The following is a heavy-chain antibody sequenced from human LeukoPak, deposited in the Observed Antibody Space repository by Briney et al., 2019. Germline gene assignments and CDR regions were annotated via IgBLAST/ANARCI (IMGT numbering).Heavy chain of an antibody. CDR1: GFTFSSYS. J-gene: IGHJ4*02. V-gene: IGHV3-21*01. D-gene: IGHD3-22*01. CDR2: ISSSSSYI. CDR3: ARDPECYYDSSGYSPVDY. Sequence: GGSLRLSCAASGFTFSSYSMTWVRQAPGKGLEWVSSISSSSSYIYYADSVKGRFTISRDNAKNSLYLQMNSLRAEDTAVYYCARDPECYYDSSGYSPVDYWGQGTLVTVSS.